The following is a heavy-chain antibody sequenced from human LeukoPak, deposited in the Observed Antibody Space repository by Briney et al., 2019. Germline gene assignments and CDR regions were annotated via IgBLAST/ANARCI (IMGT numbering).Heavy chain of an antibody. CDR2: SNYEDGET. Sequence: GASVKVSCKVSGSTLSDLSIHWARQAPGNGLEYVGGSNYEDGETLHAQNILGRVTMPYVTSIDAAYMELSRLRSEDTAVYYCVTDRARLFWDFDLWGRGTLVTVSS. D-gene: IGHD2-21*02. CDR1: GSTLSDLS. CDR3: VTDRARLFWDFDL. J-gene: IGHJ2*01. V-gene: IGHV1-24*01.